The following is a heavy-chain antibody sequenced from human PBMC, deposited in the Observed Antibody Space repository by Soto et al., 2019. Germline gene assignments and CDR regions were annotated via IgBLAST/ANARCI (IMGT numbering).Heavy chain of an antibody. CDR2: ISSSGSTI. CDR3: ARVNITIFRATPYYYYGMDV. J-gene: IGHJ6*02. Sequence: PGGSLRLSCAASGFTFSDYYMSWIRQAPGKGLEWVSYISSSGSTIYYADSVKGRFTISRDNAKNSLYLQMNSLRAEDTAVYYCARVNITIFRATPYYYYGMDVWGQGTTVTVSS. V-gene: IGHV3-11*01. D-gene: IGHD3-3*01. CDR1: GFTFSDYY.